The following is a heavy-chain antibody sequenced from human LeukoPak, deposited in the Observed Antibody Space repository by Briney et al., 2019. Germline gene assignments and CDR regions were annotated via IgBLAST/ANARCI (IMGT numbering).Heavy chain of an antibody. Sequence: PGGSLRLSCGASGFTFTKHWRTWVRQAPGKGQEWVASIDQDGSDENYLDSVKGRFTISRDNAQNSLYLYMNSLTPEDTAIFYCVRGYSTTYYAWLEPWGQGTLVTVSS. CDR1: GFTFTKHW. V-gene: IGHV3-7*01. J-gene: IGHJ5*02. CDR2: IDQDGSDE. D-gene: IGHD2/OR15-2a*01. CDR3: VRGYSTTYYAWLEP.